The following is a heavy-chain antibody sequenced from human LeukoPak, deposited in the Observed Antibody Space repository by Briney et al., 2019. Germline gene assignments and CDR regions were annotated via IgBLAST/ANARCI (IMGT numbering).Heavy chain of an antibody. CDR3: ARDAFWSGYTALNWFDP. Sequence: PSETLSLTCAVYGGSFSGYYWGWIRQPPGKGLEWIGSIYHSGSTYYNPSLKSRVTISVDTSKNQFSLKLSSVTAADTAVYYCARDAFWSGYTALNWFDPWGQGTLVTVSS. CDR1: GGSFSGYY. J-gene: IGHJ5*02. CDR2: IYHSGST. V-gene: IGHV4-38-2*02. D-gene: IGHD3-3*01.